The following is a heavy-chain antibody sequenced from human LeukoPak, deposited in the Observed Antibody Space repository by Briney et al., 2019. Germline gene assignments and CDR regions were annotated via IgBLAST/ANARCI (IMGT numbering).Heavy chain of an antibody. V-gene: IGHV3-21*01. J-gene: IGHJ4*02. Sequence: GGSLRLSCGASGFTFSSYSMNWVRLAPGKGPEWVSFISGSSSDIYYADSVKGRFTISRDNAKNSLYLQMNSLRAEDTAVYYCARDRSTGYSSGWATPREDYWGQGTLVTVSS. CDR3: ARDRSTGYSSGWATPREDY. CDR1: GFTFSSYS. CDR2: ISGSSSDI. D-gene: IGHD6-19*01.